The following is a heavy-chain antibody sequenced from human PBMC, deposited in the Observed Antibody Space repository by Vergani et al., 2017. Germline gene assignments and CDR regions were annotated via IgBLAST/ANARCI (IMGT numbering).Heavy chain of an antibody. J-gene: IGHJ6*02. CDR3: AIEGYDLWSGYYPLLAAPNYGMDV. D-gene: IGHD3-3*01. V-gene: IGHV1-3*04. CDR2: INTDNGNT. Sequence: QVQLVQSGAEVKKPGASVKVSCKASGYTFTSYAMHWVRQAPGQRLEWMGWINTDNGNTKYSKKFQGIVTITREKTASTAYIELSSLRSEDTSVYYCAIEGYDLWSGYYPLLAAPNYGMDVWGQGTTVTVSS. CDR1: GYTFTSYA.